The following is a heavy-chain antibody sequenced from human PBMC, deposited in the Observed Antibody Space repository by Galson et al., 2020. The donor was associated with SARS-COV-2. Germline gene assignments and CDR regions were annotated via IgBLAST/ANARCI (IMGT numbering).Heavy chain of an antibody. Sequence: SETLSLTCTVSGGSISSSSYYWGWIRQPKGQGLEWNGSIYYTGSTYYNPSLKRRVTISVDTSKNQFSLKLSSVTAADTAVYYCASGDCSGGSCYVDAFDIWCQGTMVTVSS. J-gene: IGHJ3*02. CDR2: IYYTGST. D-gene: IGHD2-15*01. CDR1: GGSISSSSYY. CDR3: ASGDCSGGSCYVDAFDI. V-gene: IGHV4-39*01.